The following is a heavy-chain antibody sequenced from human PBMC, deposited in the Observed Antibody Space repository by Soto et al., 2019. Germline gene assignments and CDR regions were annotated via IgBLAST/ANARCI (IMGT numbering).Heavy chain of an antibody. V-gene: IGHV4-39*01. CDR2: IYYSGST. D-gene: IGHD2-15*01. CDR3: ARQQILGYCSGGSCYSSRGGFDP. CDR1: GGSISSSSYY. J-gene: IGHJ5*02. Sequence: LSLTCTVSGGSISSSSYYWGWIRQPPGKGLEWIGSIYYSGSTYYNPSLKSRVTISVDTSKNQFSLKLSSVTAADTAVYYCARQQILGYCSGGSCYSSRGGFDPWGQGTLVTVSS.